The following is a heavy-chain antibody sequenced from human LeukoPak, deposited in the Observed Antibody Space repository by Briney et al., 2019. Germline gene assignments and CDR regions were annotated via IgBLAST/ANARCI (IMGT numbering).Heavy chain of an antibody. D-gene: IGHD6-13*01. J-gene: IGHJ4*02. CDR2: ISHSGTPI. Sequence: PGGSLRLSCAASGFTFSDYYMIWVRETPGNGLDWVSYISHSGTPIYYADSVKGRFTISRDNAKNSLYLQMNSLRAEDTAVYYCARGGFIAIRSPFDYWGQGTLLTVSS. V-gene: IGHV3-11*01. CDR3: ARGGFIAIRSPFDY. CDR1: GFTFSDYY.